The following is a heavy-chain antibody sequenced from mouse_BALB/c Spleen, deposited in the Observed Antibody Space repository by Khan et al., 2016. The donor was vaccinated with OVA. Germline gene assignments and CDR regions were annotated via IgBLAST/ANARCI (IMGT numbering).Heavy chain of an antibody. CDR1: GFTFSDYY. CDR3: ARGYYGNPFAY. J-gene: IGHJ3*01. Sequence: EVELVESGGGLVKPGGSLKLSCAASGFTFSDYYMYWVRQSPEKRLEWVATISDGASYTYYPDSVKGRFTISRDDAKNNLYLQMSSLKSEDTVMYYCARGYYGNPFAYWGQGTLVTVSA. CDR2: ISDGASYT. D-gene: IGHD2-1*01. V-gene: IGHV5-4*02.